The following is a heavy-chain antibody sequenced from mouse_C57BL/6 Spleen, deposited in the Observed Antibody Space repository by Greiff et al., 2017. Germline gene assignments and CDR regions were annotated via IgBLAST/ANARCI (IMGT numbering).Heavy chain of an antibody. CDR3: ARHEERVYGSSYDWFAY. CDR2: FYPGSGSI. Sequence: VQLQQSGAELVKPGASVKLSCKASGYTFTEYTIHWVKQRSGQGLEWIGWFYPGSGSIKYNEKFKDKATLTADKSSSTVYMELSRLTSEDSAVYFCARHEERVYGSSYDWFAYWGQGTLVTVSA. V-gene: IGHV1-62-2*01. J-gene: IGHJ3*01. CDR1: GYTFTEYT. D-gene: IGHD1-1*01.